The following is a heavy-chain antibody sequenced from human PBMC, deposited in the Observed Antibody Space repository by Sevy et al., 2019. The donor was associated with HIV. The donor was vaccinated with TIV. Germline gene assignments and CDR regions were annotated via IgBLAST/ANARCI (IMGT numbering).Heavy chain of an antibody. CDR1: GLTFSSYS. J-gene: IGHJ4*02. D-gene: IGHD3-3*01. CDR3: ARAGDDFWSGYYTYYFDY. V-gene: IGHV3-21*01. Sequence: GGSLRLSCAASGLTFSSYSMNWIRQAPGKGLEWVSAISSSSSYIYYADSVKGRFTISRDNAKNSLYLQMNSLRAEDTAVYYCARAGDDFWSGYYTYYFDYWGQRTLVTVSS. CDR2: ISSSSSYI.